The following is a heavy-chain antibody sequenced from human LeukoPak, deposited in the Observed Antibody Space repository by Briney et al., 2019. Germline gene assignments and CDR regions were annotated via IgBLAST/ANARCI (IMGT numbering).Heavy chain of an antibody. CDR3: ATKQWLAPPPDS. J-gene: IGHJ4*02. D-gene: IGHD6-19*01. V-gene: IGHV3-74*01. Sequence: GGPLRLSCAASGFTFSKYWMLWVRQAPGKGLESVSRINTDGTVTTYADSVKGRFTVSRDDADNTMFLQMNSVRDEDTAVHYCATKQWLAPPPDSWGQGTPVTVSS. CDR1: GFTFSKYW. CDR2: INTDGTVT.